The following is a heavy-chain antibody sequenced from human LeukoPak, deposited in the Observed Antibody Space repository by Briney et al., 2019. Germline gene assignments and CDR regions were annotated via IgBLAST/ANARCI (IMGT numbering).Heavy chain of an antibody. CDR2: IIPIFGTA. V-gene: IGHV1-69*05. CDR3: ARYSIAAAGKAFDI. J-gene: IGHJ3*02. D-gene: IGHD6-13*01. CDR1: GGTFSSYA. Sequence: SAKVSCKASGGTFSSYAISWVRQAPGQGLEWMGGIIPIFGTANYAQKFQGRVTITTDESTSTAYMELSSLRSEDTAVYYCARYSIAAAGKAFDIWGQGTMVTVSS.